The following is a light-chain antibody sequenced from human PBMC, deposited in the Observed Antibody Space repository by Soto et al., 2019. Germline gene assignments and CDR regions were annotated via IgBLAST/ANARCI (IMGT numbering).Light chain of an antibody. CDR2: GAS. J-gene: IGKJ4*01. Sequence: DIQMTQSPATLSASVRDRVTITCRASQGISSYLGWYQQKPGKAPKLLIYGASTLQSGVPSRFSGSGSGTDFTLIISSLQPEDFATYYCQQLNKYPSTFGGGTKVDIK. V-gene: IGKV1-9*01. CDR1: QGISSY. CDR3: QQLNKYPST.